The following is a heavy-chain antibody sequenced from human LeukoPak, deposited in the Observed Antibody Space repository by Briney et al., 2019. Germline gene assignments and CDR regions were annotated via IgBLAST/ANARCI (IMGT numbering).Heavy chain of an antibody. CDR3: ARDLALTGNFDY. Sequence: ASVKVSRKASGYTFSGFSMHWVRQAPGQGLEWMGWINPNSGGTNYAQKFQGRVTMTRDTSISTTYMELSRLTSDDTAVYYCARDLALTGNFDYSGQGTLVTVSS. CDR2: INPNSGGT. J-gene: IGHJ4*02. V-gene: IGHV1-2*02. CDR1: GYTFSGFS. D-gene: IGHD1-20*01.